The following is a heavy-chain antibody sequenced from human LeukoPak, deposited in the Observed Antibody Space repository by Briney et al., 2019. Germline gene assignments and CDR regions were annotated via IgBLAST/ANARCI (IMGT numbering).Heavy chain of an antibody. D-gene: IGHD3-10*01. CDR2: ISGSGSST. CDR1: GFIFRHYA. J-gene: IGHJ4*02. CDR3: AKDVTMVRGAVDY. V-gene: IGHV3-23*01. Sequence: GGSLRLSCSASGFIFRHYAVNWVRQSPGKGLERVSAISGSGSSTYYADSVKGRFTISRDNSKNTLYLQMNSLRAEDTAVYYCAKDVTMVRGAVDYWGQGTLVTVSS.